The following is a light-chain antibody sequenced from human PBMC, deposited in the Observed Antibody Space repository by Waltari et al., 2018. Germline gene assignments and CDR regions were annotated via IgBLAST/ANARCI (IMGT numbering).Light chain of an antibody. CDR3: SSYTSSSTPVV. J-gene: IGLJ2*01. Sequence: SAIPQPASVSGSPGQSITISCTGTSSDVGGYNYVSWYQQHPGKAPKLMIYDVSNRPSGVSNRFSGSKSGNTASLTISGLQAEDEADYYCSSYTSSSTPVVFGGGTKLTVL. CDR1: SSDVGGYNY. CDR2: DVS. V-gene: IGLV2-14*03.